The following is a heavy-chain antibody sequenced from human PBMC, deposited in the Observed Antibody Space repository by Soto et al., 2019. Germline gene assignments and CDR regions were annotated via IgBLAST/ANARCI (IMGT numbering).Heavy chain of an antibody. CDR2: FDAEDGET. Sequence: GASVKVSCKVSGYPLTGLSMHWVRQAPGKGLEWMGGFDAEDGETIYAQRFQGRVTMTEDTSTDTAYMELSSLRSDDTAVYFCAGRPVAVIADFEYWGQGTPVTVSS. J-gene: IGHJ4*02. D-gene: IGHD2-15*01. CDR3: AGRPVAVIADFEY. V-gene: IGHV1-24*01. CDR1: GYPLTGLS.